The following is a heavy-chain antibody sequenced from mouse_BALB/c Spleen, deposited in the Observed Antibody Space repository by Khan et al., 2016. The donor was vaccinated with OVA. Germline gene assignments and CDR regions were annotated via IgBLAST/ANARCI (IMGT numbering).Heavy chain of an antibody. J-gene: IGHJ2*01. CDR2: INPSAGYT. CDR1: GYTFTSYW. V-gene: IGHV1-7*01. CDR3: ARDRIDY. Sequence: VQLQQSGAELAKPGASVKMSCKASGYTFTSYWMHWVKQRPGQGLEWIGYINPSAGYTDYNQKFKDKATLTADKSSSTAYRQLNSLTSEDSAVYYCARDRIDYWGQGTTLTVSS.